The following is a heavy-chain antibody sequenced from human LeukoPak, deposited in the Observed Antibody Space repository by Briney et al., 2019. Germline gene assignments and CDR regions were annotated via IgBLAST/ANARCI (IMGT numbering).Heavy chain of an antibody. Sequence: SETLSLTCTVSGGSISSYYWSWIRQPAGKGLEWIGRIYTSGSTNYNPSLKSRVTVSVDTSKNQFSLKLSSVTAADTAVYYRAREGGGYYYYYMDVWGKGTTVTVSS. J-gene: IGHJ6*03. CDR2: IYTSGST. V-gene: IGHV4-4*07. D-gene: IGHD3-16*01. CDR3: AREGGGYYYYYMDV. CDR1: GGSISSYY.